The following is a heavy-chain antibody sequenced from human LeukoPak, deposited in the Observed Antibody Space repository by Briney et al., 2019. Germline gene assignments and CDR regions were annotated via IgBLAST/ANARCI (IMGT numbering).Heavy chain of an antibody. CDR3: ARDRTLYSSGWTDRTFDT. D-gene: IGHD6-19*01. V-gene: IGHV3-64*01. CDR1: GFTFTNYA. J-gene: IGHJ3*02. Sequence: GGSLRLSCAASGFTFTNYAMRWVRQAPGKGLEYVSAISSNGDRTYYANSVKGRFTISRDNSKNTLYLQMGSLRAEDTAVYYCARDRTLYSSGWTDRTFDTWGQGTMVTVSS. CDR2: ISSNGDRT.